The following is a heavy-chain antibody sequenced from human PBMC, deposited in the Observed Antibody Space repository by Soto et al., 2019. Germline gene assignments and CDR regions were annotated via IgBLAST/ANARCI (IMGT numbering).Heavy chain of an antibody. CDR2: IWYDGSNK. CDR1: GFTFSSYG. Sequence: GGSLRLSCAASGFTFSSYGMHWVRQAPGKGLEWVAVIWYDGSNKYYADSVKGRFTISRDNSKNTLYLQMNSLRAEDTAVYYCARTYGSGSYYNPAYWGQGTLVTVSS. V-gene: IGHV3-33*01. J-gene: IGHJ4*02. CDR3: ARTYGSGSYYNPAY. D-gene: IGHD3-10*01.